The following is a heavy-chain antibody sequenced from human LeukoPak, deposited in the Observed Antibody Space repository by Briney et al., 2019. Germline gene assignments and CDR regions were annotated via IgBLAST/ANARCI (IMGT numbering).Heavy chain of an antibody. V-gene: IGHV4-4*02. J-gene: IGHJ4*02. CDR2: VSLTGLT. D-gene: IGHD2-8*01. CDR3: TRENGAFSPFGY. Sequence: SETLSLTCGVSGGSITRTNWWSWVRQPPGQGLEWIGEVSLTGLTNYNPSLSSRVIMALDTSKNHLSLNLTSVTAADTAVYYCTRENGAFSPFGYWGQGTLVTVPS. CDR1: GGSITRTNW.